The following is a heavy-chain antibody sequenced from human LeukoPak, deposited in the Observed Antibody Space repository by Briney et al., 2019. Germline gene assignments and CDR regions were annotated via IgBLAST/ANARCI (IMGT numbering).Heavy chain of an antibody. V-gene: IGHV3-23*01. CDR2: ISGGGGST. D-gene: IGHD3-3*01. J-gene: IGHJ4*02. Sequence: GGSLRLSCAASGFNFGDYYMNWFRQAPGKGLEWVSTISGGGGSTYYADSVKGRFTISRDNSKNTLYLQMNSLRAEDTAVYYCAKDFWSGYYSGYFDYWGQGTLVTVSS. CDR1: GFNFGDYY. CDR3: AKDFWSGYYSGYFDY.